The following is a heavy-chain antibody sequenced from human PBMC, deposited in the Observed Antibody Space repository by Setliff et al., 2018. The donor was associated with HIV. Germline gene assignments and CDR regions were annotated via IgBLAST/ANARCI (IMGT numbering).Heavy chain of an antibody. D-gene: IGHD1-26*01. CDR1: GDSISGYY. V-gene: IGHV4-59*01. Sequence: ASETLSLTCTVSGDSISGYYWSWVRQPPGKGLEWIGYVYYSGSTNYNPSLKSRVTLSFDTSKNNFSLNLNSVTATDTAVYYCARGLKGGGYYFDYWGQGVLVTV. CDR3: ARGLKGGGYYFDY. J-gene: IGHJ4*01. CDR2: VYYSGST.